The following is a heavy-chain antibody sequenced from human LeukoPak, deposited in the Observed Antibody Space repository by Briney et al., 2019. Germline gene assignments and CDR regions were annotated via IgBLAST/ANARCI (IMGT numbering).Heavy chain of an antibody. J-gene: IGHJ4*02. V-gene: IGHV4-39*01. CDR2: IYYSGST. CDR3: ARHPLYRNIAVAGTVDY. CDR1: GGSISGSSYY. D-gene: IGHD6-19*01. Sequence: SETLSLTCTVSGGSISGSSYYWGWIRQPPGKGLEWIGSIYYSGSTYYNPSLKSRVTISVDTSKNLFSLKLSSVTAADTAVYYCARHPLYRNIAVAGTVDYWGQGTLVTVSS.